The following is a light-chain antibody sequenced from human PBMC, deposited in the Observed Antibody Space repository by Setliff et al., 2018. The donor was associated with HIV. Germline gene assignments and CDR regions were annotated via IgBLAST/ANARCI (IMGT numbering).Light chain of an antibody. Sequence: QSVLTQPASVSGSPAQSITISCTGTSSDVGGFNFVSWYQHHPGKPPKLIIYDVTNRPSGVSDRFSGSKSGNTASLTISGLQAEDEADYYCSSFTSSSTLIFGGGTKVTVL. CDR3: SSFTSSSTLI. CDR2: DVT. CDR1: SSDVGGFNF. V-gene: IGLV2-14*01. J-gene: IGLJ2*01.